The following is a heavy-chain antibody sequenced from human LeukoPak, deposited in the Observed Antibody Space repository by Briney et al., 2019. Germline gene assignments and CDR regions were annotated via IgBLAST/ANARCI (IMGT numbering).Heavy chain of an antibody. CDR2: IYTSGST. CDR3: AAFLSGTYWYFDY. J-gene: IGHJ4*02. D-gene: IGHD1-26*01. CDR1: GDSISSYY. Sequence: SETLALTCSVSGDSISSYYWSWIRQPAGKGLEWIGHIYTSGSTTYYDSGSTDYNPSLKRRVTISLDRSKNQFSLKLGSVTAADTAVYYCAAFLSGTYWYFDYWGQGALVTVSS. V-gene: IGHV4-4*07.